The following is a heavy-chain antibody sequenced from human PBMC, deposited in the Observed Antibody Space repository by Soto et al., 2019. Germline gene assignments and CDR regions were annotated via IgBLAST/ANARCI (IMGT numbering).Heavy chain of an antibody. CDR3: ARDLVNSVGDYHYYYGMDV. CDR1: GFTFSSYA. CDR2: ISYDGSNK. V-gene: IGHV3-30-3*01. Sequence: PGGSLRLSCAASGFTFSSYAMHWVRQAPGKGLEWVAVISYDGSNKYYADSVKGRFTISRDNSKNTLYLQMNSLRAEDTAVYYCARDLVNSVGDYHYYYGMDVWGQGTTVTVSS. D-gene: IGHD1-20*01. J-gene: IGHJ6*02.